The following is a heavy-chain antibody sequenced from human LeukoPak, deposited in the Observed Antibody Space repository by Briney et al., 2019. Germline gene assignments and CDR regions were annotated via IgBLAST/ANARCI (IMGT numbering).Heavy chain of an antibody. D-gene: IGHD4-17*01. CDR3: AKVAVTTDYYYYYMDV. CDR2: IRYDGSNK. Sequence: SCKASGGTFSSYGMHWVRQAPGKGLEWVAFIRYDGSNKYYADSVKGRFTISRDNSKSTLYLQMNSLRAEDTAVYYCAKVAVTTDYYYYYMDVWGKGTTVTVSS. CDR1: GGTFSSYG. J-gene: IGHJ6*03. V-gene: IGHV3-30*02.